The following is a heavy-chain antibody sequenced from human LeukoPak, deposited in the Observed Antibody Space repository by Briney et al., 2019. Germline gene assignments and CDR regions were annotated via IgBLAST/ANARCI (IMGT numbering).Heavy chain of an antibody. V-gene: IGHV3-66*01. CDR3: ARGRMRYDILTGYYYFDY. D-gene: IGHD3-9*01. CDR1: GFTVSSNY. CDR2: IYSGGST. Sequence: GGSLRLSCAASGFTVSSNYMSWVRQAPGKGLEWVSVIYSGGSTYYADSVKGRFTISRDNSKNTLYLQMNSLRAEDTAVYYCARGRMRYDILTGYYYFDYWGQGTLVTVSS. J-gene: IGHJ4*02.